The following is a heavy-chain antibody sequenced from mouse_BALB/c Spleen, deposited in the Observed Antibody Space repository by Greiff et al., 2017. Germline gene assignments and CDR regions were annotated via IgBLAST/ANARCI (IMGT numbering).Heavy chain of an antibody. CDR3: TRSRVTYGSSFDY. CDR2: IYPGNSDT. CDR1: GYSFTSYW. V-gene: IGHV1-5*01. J-gene: IGHJ2*01. D-gene: IGHD1-1*01. Sequence: VQLQQSGTVLARPGASVKMSCKASGYSFTSYWMHWVKQRPGQGLEWIGAIYPGNSDTSYNQKFKGKAKLTAVTSASTAYMELSSLTNEDSAVYYCTRSRVTYGSSFDYWGQGTTLTVSS.